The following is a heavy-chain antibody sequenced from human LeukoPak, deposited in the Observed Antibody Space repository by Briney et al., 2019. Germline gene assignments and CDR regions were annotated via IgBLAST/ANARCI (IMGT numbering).Heavy chain of an antibody. CDR2: ISVSGNT. CDR1: GFTLSSYA. CDR3: ARDQGFSYYYYYMDV. Sequence: PGGSLRLSCAASGFTLSSYAMSWVRQGPGKGLEWVSAISVSGNTYHADSVKGRFTISRDNAKNSLYLQMKRLRAEDTAVYYCARDQGFSYYYYYMDVWGKGTTVTVSS. D-gene: IGHD3-3*01. J-gene: IGHJ6*03. V-gene: IGHV3-23*01.